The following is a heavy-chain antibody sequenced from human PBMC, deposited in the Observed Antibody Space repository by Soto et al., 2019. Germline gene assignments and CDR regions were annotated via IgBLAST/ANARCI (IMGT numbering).Heavy chain of an antibody. V-gene: IGHV3-30*18. CDR1: GFTFSSYG. CDR3: AKGSTAMTYFDY. D-gene: IGHD5-18*01. Sequence: QVQLVESGGGVVQPGRSLRLSCAASGFTFSSYGMHWVRQAPGKGLEGVAVISYDGSNKYYADSVKGRFTISRVNSKNTLYLHIISLSAEDTAVSYFAKGSTAMTYFDYWGQGTLVTVSS. J-gene: IGHJ4*02. CDR2: ISYDGSNK.